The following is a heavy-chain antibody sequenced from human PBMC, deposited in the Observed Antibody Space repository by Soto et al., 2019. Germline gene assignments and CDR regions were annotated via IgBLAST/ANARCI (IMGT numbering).Heavy chain of an antibody. CDR3: AALWFGELLSNNYYYYGMDV. V-gene: IGHV4-34*01. CDR1: GGSFSGYY. J-gene: IGHJ6*02. CDR2: INHSGST. Sequence: PSETLSLTCAVYGGSFSGYYWSWIRQPPGKGLDWIGEINHSGSTNYNPSLKSRVTISVDTSKNQFSLKLSSVTAADTAVYYCAALWFGELLSNNYYYYGMDVWGQGTTVTVSS. D-gene: IGHD3-10*01.